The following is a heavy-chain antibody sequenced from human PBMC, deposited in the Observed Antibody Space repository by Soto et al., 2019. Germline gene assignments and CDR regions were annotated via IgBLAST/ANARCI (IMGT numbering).Heavy chain of an antibody. D-gene: IGHD6-6*01. CDR1: GGTFSSYT. V-gene: IGHV1-69*04. CDR2: IIPILGIA. J-gene: IGHJ4*02. CDR3: ARDTIAAPKGFDY. Sequence: ASVKVSCKASGGTFSSYTISWVRQAPGQGLEWMGRIIPILGIANYAQKFQGRVTITADKSTSTAYMELSSLRSEDTAVYFCARDTIAAPKGFDYWGQGTLVTVSS.